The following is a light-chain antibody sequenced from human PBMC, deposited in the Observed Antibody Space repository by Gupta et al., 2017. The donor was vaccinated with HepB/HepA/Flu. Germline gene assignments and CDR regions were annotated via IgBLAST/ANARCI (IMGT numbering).Light chain of an antibody. CDR1: SDDVGGFDY. CDR2: DAY. Sequence: QSALTQPASVSGSPGQSITISCTGTSDDVGGFDYVSWFQQLPGKAPKLLIYDAYNRPAGISNRFSGSKSGNTASLTISGLQAEDEADYYCNSFSNGCTRVFGGGTKLTVL. V-gene: IGLV2-14*03. J-gene: IGLJ3*02. CDR3: NSFSNGCTRV.